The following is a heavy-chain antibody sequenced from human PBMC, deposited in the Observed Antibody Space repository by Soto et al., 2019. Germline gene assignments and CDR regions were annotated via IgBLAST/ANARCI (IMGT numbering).Heavy chain of an antibody. Sequence: GASVKVSCKASGYTFTSYYMHWVRQAPGQGLEWMGIINPSGGSTSYAQKFQGRVTMTRDTSTSTVYMELSSLRSEDTAVYYCASTSGIAAAGRGYAFDIWGQGTMVTVSS. CDR2: INPSGGST. CDR1: GYTFTSYY. J-gene: IGHJ3*02. V-gene: IGHV1-46*03. D-gene: IGHD6-13*01. CDR3: ASTSGIAAAGRGYAFDI.